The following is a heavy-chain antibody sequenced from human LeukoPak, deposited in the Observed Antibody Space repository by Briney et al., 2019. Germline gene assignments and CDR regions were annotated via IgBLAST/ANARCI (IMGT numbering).Heavy chain of an antibody. Sequence: SETLSLTCTVSGGSISSYYWSWIRLPPGKGLEWIGYIYYTGATYYNPSLKSRVTISLDTSKNQFSLELSSVTAADAAVYYCARAGYSYGTGYYFDYWGQGALVTVSS. J-gene: IGHJ4*02. CDR2: IYYTGAT. V-gene: IGHV4-59*01. CDR1: GGSISSYY. D-gene: IGHD5-18*01. CDR3: ARAGYSYGTGYYFDY.